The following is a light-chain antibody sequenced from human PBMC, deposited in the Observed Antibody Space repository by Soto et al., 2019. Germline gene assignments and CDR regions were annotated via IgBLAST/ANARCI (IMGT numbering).Light chain of an antibody. CDR1: QSISTE. J-gene: IGKJ2*01. CDR2: SAS. CDR3: QQGHSWPLT. V-gene: IGKV3-15*01. Sequence: EIVMTQSPATLSVSPGERATLSCRASQSISTELAWYQQKPGQPPRLLIYSASTRATGVPSRFTGSGSGSEFTLTISGLQTEDFAVYYCQQGHSWPLTFGQGTRLAI.